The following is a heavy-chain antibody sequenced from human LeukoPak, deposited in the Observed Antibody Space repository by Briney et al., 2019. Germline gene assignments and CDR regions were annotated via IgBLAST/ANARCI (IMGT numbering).Heavy chain of an antibody. J-gene: IGHJ4*02. D-gene: IGHD1-26*01. CDR2: IGTAGDT. CDR1: GFTFSSYD. V-gene: IGHV3-13*01. CDR3: ARSVSGSYSGFDY. Sequence: GGSLRLSCAASGFTFSSYDMHWVRQATGKGLDWVSAIGTAGDTYYPGSVKGRFTISRENAKNSLYLQMNSLRAGDTAVYYCARSVSGSYSGFDYWGQGTLVTVSS.